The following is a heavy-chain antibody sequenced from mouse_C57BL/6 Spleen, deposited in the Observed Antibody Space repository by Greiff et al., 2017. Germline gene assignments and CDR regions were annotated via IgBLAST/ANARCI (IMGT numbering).Heavy chain of an antibody. D-gene: IGHD1-1*01. CDR2: IDPETGGT. CDR1: GYTFTDYE. CDR3: TRFITAVVAPYWYFDV. J-gene: IGHJ1*03. V-gene: IGHV1-15*01. Sequence: QVQLQQSGAELVRPGASVTLSCKASGYTFTDYEMHWVKQTPVHGLEWIGAIDPETGGTAYNPKFKGKAILTADKSSSTAYMELRSLTSEDSAVYYSTRFITAVVAPYWYFDVWGTGTTVTVSS.